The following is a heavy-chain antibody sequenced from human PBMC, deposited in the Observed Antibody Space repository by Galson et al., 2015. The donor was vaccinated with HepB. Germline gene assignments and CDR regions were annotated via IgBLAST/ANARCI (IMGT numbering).Heavy chain of an antibody. CDR2: ISYDGSNK. J-gene: IGHJ4*02. CDR1: GFTFSSYA. V-gene: IGHV3-30*04. D-gene: IGHD3-10*01. CDR3: ARDGGGSYEDY. Sequence: SLRLSCAASGFTFSSYAMHWVRQAPGKGLEWVAVISYDGSNKYYADSVKGRFTISRDNSKNTLYLQMNSLGAEDTAVYYCARDGGGSYEDYWGQGTLVTVSS.